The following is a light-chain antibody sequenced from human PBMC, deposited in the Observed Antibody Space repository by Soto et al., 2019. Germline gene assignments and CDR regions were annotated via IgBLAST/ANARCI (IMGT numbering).Light chain of an antibody. J-gene: IGKJ5*01. CDR2: DAS. CDR3: QQRNNWPSIT. Sequence: EIVLTQSPATLSLSPGERATLSCRASQSVSSYLAWYQQKSGQAPRLLIYDASNRATGIPARFSGSGSGTDFTLTISSLEPEDFAVYNCQQRNNWPSITFGQGTRLEIK. V-gene: IGKV3-11*01. CDR1: QSVSSY.